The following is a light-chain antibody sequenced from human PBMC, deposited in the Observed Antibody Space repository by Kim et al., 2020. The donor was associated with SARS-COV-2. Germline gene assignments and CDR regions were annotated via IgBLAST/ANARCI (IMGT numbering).Light chain of an antibody. J-gene: IGLJ2*01. CDR3: NSRDSSGNHLV. CDR2: GKN. CDR1: SLRSYY. Sequence: ALGQTFRIKCQGDSLRSYYASWYQQKPGQAPVLFIYGKNNRPSGIPDRFSGSSSGNTASLTITGAQAEDEADYYCNSRDSSGNHLVFGGGTQLTVL. V-gene: IGLV3-19*01.